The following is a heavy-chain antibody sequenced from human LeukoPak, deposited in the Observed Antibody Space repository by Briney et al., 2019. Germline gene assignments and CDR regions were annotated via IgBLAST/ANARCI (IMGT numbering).Heavy chain of an antibody. J-gene: IGHJ4*02. CDR2: IKQDGSEK. V-gene: IGHV3-7*01. CDR3: ARPTMTLDY. CDR1: GFTFSTYW. D-gene: IGHD5-24*01. Sequence: AGGSLRLSCAASGFTFSTYWMTWVRQAPGKGLEWVANIKQDGSEKYYVDSVKGRFTISRDNAKNSLYLQMNSLRADDTAVYYCARPTMTLDYWGQGTLVTVSS.